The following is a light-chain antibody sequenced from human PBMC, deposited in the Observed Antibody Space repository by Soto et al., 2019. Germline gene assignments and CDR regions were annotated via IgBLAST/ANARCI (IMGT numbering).Light chain of an antibody. V-gene: IGKV1-5*03. J-gene: IGKJ1*01. CDR3: QQYNSYSSWT. CDR1: QTISSW. Sequence: DIQMTQSPSTLSGSVGDRVTITCRASQTISSWLAWYQQKPGKAPKLLIYKASTLKSGVPSRFSGSGSGTEFTLTISSLQTDDFATYYCQQYNSYSSWTFGPGTKVDI. CDR2: KAS.